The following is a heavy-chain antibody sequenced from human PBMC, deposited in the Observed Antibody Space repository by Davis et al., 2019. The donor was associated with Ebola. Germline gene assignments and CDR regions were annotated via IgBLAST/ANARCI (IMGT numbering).Heavy chain of an antibody. CDR2: FFYTGSS. CDR1: GGSISSSRYY. D-gene: IGHD1-14*01. CDR3: ARVGDRDAFDI. V-gene: IGHV4-39*07. Sequence: MPGGSLRLSCSVSGGSISSSRYYWGWIRQPPGEGLQWIGSFFYTGSSYFNPSLKSRVTISVDKSKNQFSLKLSSVTAADTAVYYCARVGDRDAFDIWGQGTMVTVSS. J-gene: IGHJ3*02.